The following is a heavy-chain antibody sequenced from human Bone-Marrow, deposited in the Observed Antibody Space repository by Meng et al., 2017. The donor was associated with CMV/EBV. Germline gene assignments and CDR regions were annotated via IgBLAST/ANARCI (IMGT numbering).Heavy chain of an antibody. V-gene: IGHV1-69*02. J-gene: IGHJ6*02. Sequence: SVKVSCKASGGTFSSYTISWVRQAPGQGLEWMGRIIPILGIANYAQRFQGRVTITADKSTSTAYMELSSLRSEDTAVYYCASTVVVPAATSYYYYYYGMDVWGQGTTVTVSS. CDR3: ASTVVVPAATSYYYYYYGMDV. CDR1: GGTFSSYT. CDR2: IIPILGIA. D-gene: IGHD2-2*01.